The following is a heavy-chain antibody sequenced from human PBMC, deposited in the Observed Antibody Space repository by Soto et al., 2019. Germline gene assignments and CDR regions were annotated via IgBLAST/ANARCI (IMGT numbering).Heavy chain of an antibody. V-gene: IGHV3-30-3*01. CDR2: ISYDGSNK. J-gene: IGHJ3*02. Sequence: GGSLRLSCAASGFTFSSYAMHWVRQAPGKGLEWVAVISYDGSNKYYADSVKGRFTISRDNSKNTLYLQMNSLRAEDTAVYYCARGSGSYSAFDIWGQGTMVTVS. CDR1: GFTFSSYA. D-gene: IGHD1-26*01. CDR3: ARGSGSYSAFDI.